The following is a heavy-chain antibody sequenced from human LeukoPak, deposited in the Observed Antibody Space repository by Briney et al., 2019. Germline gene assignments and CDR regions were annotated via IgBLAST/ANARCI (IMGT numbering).Heavy chain of an antibody. CDR3: ARDAQISAAAYYFDY. V-gene: IGHV3-30*04. CDR2: ISTDGRDI. J-gene: IGHJ4*02. Sequence: GGSLRLSCAASGFTFSSYPMHCVRQAPGKGLEWVTVISTDGRDIKYADSVKGRFTISRDSSKNTLSLQMNSLRDDDTAVYYCARDAQISAAAYYFDYWGQGTLVTVSS. D-gene: IGHD6-13*01. CDR1: GFTFSSYP.